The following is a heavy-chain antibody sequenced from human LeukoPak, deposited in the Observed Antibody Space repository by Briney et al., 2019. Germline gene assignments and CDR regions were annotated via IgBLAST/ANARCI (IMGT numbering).Heavy chain of an antibody. CDR1: GLTSGSYW. V-gene: IGHV3-7*03. Sequence: GWSLRLSCAASGLTSGSYWMSWVRHTPGKGLEWVANIKHDGSERNYMESVKGRFTISRDNGKNSLHLQMNNLGAEDTAVYYCAAGSGWSSEYWGQGTLVTVSS. D-gene: IGHD6-19*01. CDR2: IKHDGSER. J-gene: IGHJ4*02. CDR3: AAGSGWSSEY.